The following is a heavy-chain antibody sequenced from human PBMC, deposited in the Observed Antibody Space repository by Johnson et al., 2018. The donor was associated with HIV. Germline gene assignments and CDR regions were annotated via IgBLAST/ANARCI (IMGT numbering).Heavy chain of an antibody. Sequence: QVQLVESGGGLVQPGGSLRLSCAASGFTFSSYDMHWVRQAPGKGLEWVALISYDGTKKYSAGSVKGRFTISRDNSKNTLYLQMNSLRAEDTALYYCARAWYSSSAFDIWGQGTMVTVSS. CDR2: ISYDGTKK. J-gene: IGHJ3*02. V-gene: IGHV3-30*03. CDR1: GFTFSSYD. D-gene: IGHD6-6*01. CDR3: ARAWYSSSAFDI.